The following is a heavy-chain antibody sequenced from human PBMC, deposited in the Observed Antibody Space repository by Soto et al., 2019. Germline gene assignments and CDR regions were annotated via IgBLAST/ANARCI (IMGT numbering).Heavy chain of an antibody. CDR3: AKVVGTTSSNGFDP. D-gene: IGHD2-2*01. J-gene: IGHJ5*02. V-gene: IGHV1-69*08. CDR2: IIPILGRA. Sequence: QVQLVQSGAEVKKPGSSVKLSCKASGGPFSSDHISWVRQAPGQGLEWVGRIIPILGRANNAQHFQGRVTITADTSTNTAYMELSSLTSEDTAVYYCAKVVGTTSSNGFDPWGNGTLVTVSS. CDR1: GGPFSSDH.